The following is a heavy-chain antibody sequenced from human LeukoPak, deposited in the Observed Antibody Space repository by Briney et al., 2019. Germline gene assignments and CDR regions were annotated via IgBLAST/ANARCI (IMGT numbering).Heavy chain of an antibody. J-gene: IGHJ4*02. CDR3: AQDTSGYYAY. CDR1: GFTSSSYW. Sequence: GGSLRLSCAASGFTSSSYWMHWVRQAPGKGLVWVSRINADGSATIYADSVKGRFTISRDNAKNTLYLQMNSLRAEDTAVYYCAQDTSGYYAYWGQGTLVTVSS. D-gene: IGHD3-22*01. V-gene: IGHV3-74*01. CDR2: INADGSAT.